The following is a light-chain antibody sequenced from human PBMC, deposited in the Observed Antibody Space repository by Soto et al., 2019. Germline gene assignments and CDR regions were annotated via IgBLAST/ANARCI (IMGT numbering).Light chain of an antibody. CDR3: QQYINYST. CDR2: DVS. CDR1: HSISGR. V-gene: IGKV1-5*01. Sequence: IQRTQSPSTQSASLGDRVTITCRASHSISGRLAWYQQKPGKAPNLLIYDVSSLEGGVPSRFSGSGSGTEFTLTISSLQPDDSATYYCQQYINYSTFGGGTKVDI. J-gene: IGKJ4*01.